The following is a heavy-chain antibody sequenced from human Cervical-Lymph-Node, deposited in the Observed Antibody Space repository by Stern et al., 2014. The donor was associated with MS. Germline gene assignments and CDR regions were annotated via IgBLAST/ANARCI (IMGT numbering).Heavy chain of an antibody. CDR2: ISSSGSTI. D-gene: IGHD3-16*02. CDR3: ARLEYVGGSYPNYGMDV. J-gene: IGHJ6*02. V-gene: IGHV3-11*01. Sequence: QVQLVESGGGLVKPGGSLRLSCAASGFTFSDYYMSWIRQAPGKGLEWGSYISSSGSTIYYADSVKGRFTISRDNAKNSLYLQMNSLRAEDTAVYYGARLEYVGGSYPNYGMDVWGQGTTVTVSS. CDR1: GFTFSDYY.